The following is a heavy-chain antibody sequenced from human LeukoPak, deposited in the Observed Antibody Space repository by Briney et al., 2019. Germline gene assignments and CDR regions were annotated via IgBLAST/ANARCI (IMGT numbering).Heavy chain of an antibody. CDR3: AREIRFLESNWFDP. D-gene: IGHD3-3*01. V-gene: IGHV3-30-3*01. CDR1: GFTFSSYA. CDR2: ISYDGSNK. Sequence: GGSLRLSCAASGFTFSSYAMHWVRQAPGKGLEWVAVISYDGSNKYYADSVKGRFTISRDNSKNTLYLQMNSLRAEDTAVHYCAREIRFLESNWFDPWGQGTLVTVSS. J-gene: IGHJ5*02.